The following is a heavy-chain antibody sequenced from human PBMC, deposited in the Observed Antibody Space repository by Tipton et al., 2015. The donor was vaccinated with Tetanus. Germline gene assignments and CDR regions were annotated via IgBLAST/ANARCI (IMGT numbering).Heavy chain of an antibody. CDR2: ISSTSSYI. CDR3: ARELDCSGGGCYSYGLDV. D-gene: IGHD2-15*01. CDR1: GFIFSSYS. Sequence: SLRLSCEVSGFIFSSYSMNWVRQAPGKGPEWVSSISSTSSYIYYADSLKGRFTISRDNAKNSLYPQMDSLRVEDTAVYYCARELDCSGGGCYSYGLDVWGQGTTVTVSS. V-gene: IGHV3-21*01. J-gene: IGHJ6*02.